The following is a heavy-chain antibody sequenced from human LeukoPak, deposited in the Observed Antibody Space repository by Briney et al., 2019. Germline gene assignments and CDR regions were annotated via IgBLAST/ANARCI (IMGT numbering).Heavy chain of an antibody. Sequence: GXSLKISCKGSGSSFTSYWIGWGRQLPGKGLEWMGIIYPGDSDTRYSPSFQGQVTISAEKSISTAYLQWSSLKASDTAMYYCASNPIAYCGGDCHGAFDIWGQGTMVTVSS. V-gene: IGHV5-51*01. CDR2: IYPGDSDT. CDR3: ASNPIAYCGGDCHGAFDI. J-gene: IGHJ3*02. D-gene: IGHD2-21*02. CDR1: GSSFTSYW.